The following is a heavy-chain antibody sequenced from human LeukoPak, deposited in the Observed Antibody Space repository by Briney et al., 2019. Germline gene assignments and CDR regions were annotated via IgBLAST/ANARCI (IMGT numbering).Heavy chain of an antibody. J-gene: IGHJ3*02. CDR1: GFTFSSYG. D-gene: IGHD2-2*01. V-gene: IGHV3-33*01. Sequence: GGSLRLSCAASGFTFSSYGMHWVRQAPGKGLEWVAVIWYDGSNKYYADSVKGRSTISRDNSKNTLYLQMNSLRAEDTAVYYCTRVSDIVVVPAAESDAFDIWGQGTMVTVSS. CDR2: IWYDGSNK. CDR3: TRVSDIVVVPAAESDAFDI.